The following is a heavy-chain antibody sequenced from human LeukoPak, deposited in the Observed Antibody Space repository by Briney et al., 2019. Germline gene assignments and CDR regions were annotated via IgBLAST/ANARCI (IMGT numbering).Heavy chain of an antibody. D-gene: IGHD2-2*01. CDR2: INPNSGGT. CDR1: GYTFTGYY. CDR3: ARDRCSSTSCYKPRADAFDI. V-gene: IGHV1-2*02. J-gene: IGHJ3*02. Sequence: ASVKVSCKASGYTFTGYYTHWVRQAPGQGLEWMGWINPNSGGTNYAQKFQGRVTMTRDTSISTAYMELSRLRSDDTAVYYCARDRCSSTSCYKPRADAFDIWGQGTMVTVSS.